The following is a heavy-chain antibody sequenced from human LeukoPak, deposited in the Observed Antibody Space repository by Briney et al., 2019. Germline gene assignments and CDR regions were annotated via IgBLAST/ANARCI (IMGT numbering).Heavy chain of an antibody. CDR3: ATRPPGETYIAVFDY. D-gene: IGHD2-21*01. J-gene: IGHJ4*02. V-gene: IGHV3-23*01. Sequence: GGSLRLSCAASGLTFRNHAMSWVRQAPGKGLEWVSGITGSGGRTYHAESVKGRLTISRDNSKNTLYLQMNSLRAEDTALYCATRPPGETYIAVFDYWGQGTLVTVSS. CDR2: ITGSGGRT. CDR1: GLTFRNHA.